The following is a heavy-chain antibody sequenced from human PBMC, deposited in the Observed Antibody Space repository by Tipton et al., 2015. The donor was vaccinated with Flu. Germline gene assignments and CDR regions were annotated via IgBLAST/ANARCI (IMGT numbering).Heavy chain of an antibody. CDR3: AREGALTGYSKPADY. Sequence: TLSLTCTISAGSISSYYWTWVRQPPGKGLEWIGDVYYSGRTNYRPSLNSRVTMSADTSINQVSLKLSSVTAADTAVYYCAREGALTGYSKPADYWGQGTLVTVSS. V-gene: IGHV4-59*12. D-gene: IGHD3-9*01. CDR1: AGSISSYY. J-gene: IGHJ4*02. CDR2: VYYSGRT.